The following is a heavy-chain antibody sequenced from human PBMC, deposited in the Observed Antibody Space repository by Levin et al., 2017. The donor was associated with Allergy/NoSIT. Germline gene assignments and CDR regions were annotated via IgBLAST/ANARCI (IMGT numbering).Heavy chain of an antibody. V-gene: IGHV4-4*02. Sequence: SCAVSGGSISTDNWWSWIRQPPGKGLEWIGEIYRSGDTNHNPSLRSRVTMSVDKSKNHFSLKLSSVTAADTAVYYCATVEGLFCSGVSCSYSFHYWGQGALATVSS. CDR2: IYRSGDT. CDR3: ATVEGLFCSGVSCSYSFHY. J-gene: IGHJ4*02. CDR1: GGSISTDNW. D-gene: IGHD3-9*01.